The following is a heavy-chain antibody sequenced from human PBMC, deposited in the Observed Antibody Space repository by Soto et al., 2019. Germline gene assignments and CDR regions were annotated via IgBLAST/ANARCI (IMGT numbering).Heavy chain of an antibody. CDR3: ARGRGWRDY. CDR2: MDPKSGNT. Sequence: ASVKVSCKASGYTFTKYDINWVRQAPGQGLEWMGWMDPKSGNTDYAQKFQGRVTITRNTSISTAYLEVSSLSSEDTAVYFCARGRGWRDYWGQGTLVTVSS. D-gene: IGHD2-15*01. CDR1: GYTFTKYD. V-gene: IGHV1-8*01. J-gene: IGHJ4*02.